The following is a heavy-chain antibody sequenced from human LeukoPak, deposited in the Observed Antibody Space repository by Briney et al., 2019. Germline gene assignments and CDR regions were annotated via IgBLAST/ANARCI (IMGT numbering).Heavy chain of an antibody. V-gene: IGHV1-18*04. CDR2: ISAYNGNT. CDR1: GYTFTSYG. J-gene: IGHJ4*02. CDR3: ARNDYGDYVLYFDY. D-gene: IGHD4-17*01. Sequence: ASVKVSCKASGYTFTSYGISWVRQAPGQGLEWMGWISAYNGNTNYAQKLQGRVTMTTDTSTSTAYMELRSLRSDDTAVYYCARNDYGDYVLYFDYWGQGTLVTDSS.